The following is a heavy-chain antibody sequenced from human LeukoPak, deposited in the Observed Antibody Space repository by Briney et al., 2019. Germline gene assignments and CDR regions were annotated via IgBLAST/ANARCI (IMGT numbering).Heavy chain of an antibody. V-gene: IGHV3-7*01. Sequence: PGGSLRLSCAASGFTFSSYWMSWVRQAPGKGLEWVANIKQDGSEKYYVDSVKGRFTISRDNTKNSLYLQMNSLRAEDTAVYYCARDVVPAAIGWVDYWGQGTLVTVSS. CDR2: IKQDGSEK. CDR1: GFTFSSYW. D-gene: IGHD2-2*02. J-gene: IGHJ4*02. CDR3: ARDVVPAAIGWVDY.